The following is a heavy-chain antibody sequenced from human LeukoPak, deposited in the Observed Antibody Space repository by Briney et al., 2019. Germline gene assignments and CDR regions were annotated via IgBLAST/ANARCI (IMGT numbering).Heavy chain of an antibody. D-gene: IGHD3-9*01. CDR2: INPNSGGT. Sequence: ASVKVSCEASGYTFTGYYMHWVRQAPGQGLEWMGWINPNSGGTNYAQKFQGRVTMTRDTSISTAYMELSRLRSDDTAVYYCARGGDILTGPFGYWGQGTLVTVSS. J-gene: IGHJ4*02. V-gene: IGHV1-2*02. CDR1: GYTFTGYY. CDR3: ARGGDILTGPFGY.